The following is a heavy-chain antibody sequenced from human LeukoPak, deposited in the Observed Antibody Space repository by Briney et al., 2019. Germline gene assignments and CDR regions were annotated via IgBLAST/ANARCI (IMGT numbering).Heavy chain of an antibody. CDR3: ARKKYPYYSDSRGPFDS. V-gene: IGHV1-2*02. J-gene: IGHJ5*01. CDR1: GYTFTGYY. CDR2: MNPNSGGT. D-gene: IGHD3-22*01. Sequence: VASVKVSCKASGYTFTGYYMHWVRQAPGQGLEWMGWMNPNSGGTNYAQKFQGRVTMTRDTSISTAYMEVSRLRSDDTAVYYCARKKYPYYSDSRGPFDSWGQGTLVTVSS.